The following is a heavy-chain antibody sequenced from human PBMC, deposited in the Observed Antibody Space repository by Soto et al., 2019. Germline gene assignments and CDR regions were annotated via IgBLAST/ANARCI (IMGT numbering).Heavy chain of an antibody. CDR2: ISTYNDNT. J-gene: IGHJ4*02. D-gene: IGHD1-1*01. CDR1: GYTFSSYG. CDR3: ARDGRKHWNLDY. V-gene: IGHV1-18*01. Sequence: QVQLVQSGAEVKKPGASVKVSCKASGYTFSSYGINSVRQAPGQGLEWMGWISTYNDNTNYVQKFQGRVTMTTDTSTSTVYMELRSLRSDDTAVYYCARDGRKHWNLDYWGQGSLVTVSS.